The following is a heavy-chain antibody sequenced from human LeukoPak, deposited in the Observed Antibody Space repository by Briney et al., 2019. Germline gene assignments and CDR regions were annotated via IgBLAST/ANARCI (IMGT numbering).Heavy chain of an antibody. CDR1: GFIFSSYT. Sequence: GGSLRLSCAASGFIFSSYTMNWVRQAPGKGLEWVSSISSSSSFIYYTDSVKGRFIISRDNAKNSLYLQMNRLRAEDTAVYYCARGPPYDCFDSWGQGTLVTVAS. CDR2: ISSSSSFI. CDR3: ARGPPYDCFDS. D-gene: IGHD4-17*01. J-gene: IGHJ4*02. V-gene: IGHV3-21*06.